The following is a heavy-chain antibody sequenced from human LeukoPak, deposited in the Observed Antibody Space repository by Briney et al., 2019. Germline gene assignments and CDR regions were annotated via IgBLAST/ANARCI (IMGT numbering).Heavy chain of an antibody. CDR1: GFTFSSYA. CDR3: AKESPYFDY. Sequence: PGGSLRLSCAASGFTFSSYAMTWVRQAPGKELEWVSVISGSGDATYYADSVKGRFTISRDNSKNTLYLQMNSLRAEDTAVYYCAKESPYFDYWGQGTLVTVSS. V-gene: IGHV3-23*01. J-gene: IGHJ4*02. CDR2: ISGSGDAT.